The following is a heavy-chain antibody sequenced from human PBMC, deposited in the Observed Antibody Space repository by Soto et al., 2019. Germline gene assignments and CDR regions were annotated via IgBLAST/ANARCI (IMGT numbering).Heavy chain of an antibody. Sequence: GASVKVSCKASGYTFTSYGISWVRQAPGQGLEWMGWISAYNGNTNYAQKLQGRVTMTTDTSTSTAYMELRSLRSDDTAVYYCAREGDSSGFYYYYYYGMDVWGQGXTVTVYS. D-gene: IGHD3-22*01. CDR1: GYTFTSYG. CDR3: AREGDSSGFYYYYYYGMDV. J-gene: IGHJ6*02. V-gene: IGHV1-18*01. CDR2: ISAYNGNT.